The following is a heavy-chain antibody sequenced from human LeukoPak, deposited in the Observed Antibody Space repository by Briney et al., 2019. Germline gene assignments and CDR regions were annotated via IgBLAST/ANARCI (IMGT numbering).Heavy chain of an antibody. D-gene: IGHD3-9*01. J-gene: IGHJ4*02. V-gene: IGHV3-30*04. CDR3: ASYDILTGFDY. CDR1: GFTFSSFA. CDR2: ISYDGSNE. Sequence: GGSLRLSCAASGFTFSSFAMNWVRQAPGKGLEWVAVISYDGSNENYADSVKGRFTISRDNSKNTLYLQMNSLRAEDTAVYYCASYDILTGFDYWGQGTLVTVSS.